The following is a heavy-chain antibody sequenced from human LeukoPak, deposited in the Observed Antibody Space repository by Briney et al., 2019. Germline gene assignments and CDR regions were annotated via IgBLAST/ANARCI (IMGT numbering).Heavy chain of an antibody. D-gene: IGHD2-2*01. CDR2: ISYDGSNK. V-gene: IGHV3-30*04. Sequence: GGSLRLSCAASGFTFSSYAMHWVRQAPGKGLEGVAVISYDGSNKYYADSVKGRFTISRDNSKNTLYLQMNSLRAEDTAVYYCAKADGLVVPAATDYWGQGTQVTVSS. J-gene: IGHJ4*02. CDR3: AKADGLVVPAATDY. CDR1: GFTFSSYA.